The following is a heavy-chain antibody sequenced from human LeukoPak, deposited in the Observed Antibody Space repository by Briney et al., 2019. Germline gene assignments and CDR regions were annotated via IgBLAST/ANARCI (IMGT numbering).Heavy chain of an antibody. Sequence: GGSLRLSCAASGLTFSRYNMNWVRQAPGKGLEWVSSIGTSSNNIYYTDSVKGRFTISRDNAKNSLYLQVDSLRVEDTAVYFCPGGTVGNSALDYWGKGTLATVS. CDR1: GLTFSRYN. J-gene: IGHJ4*02. CDR3: PGGTVGNSALDY. CDR2: IGTSSNNI. V-gene: IGHV3-21*01. D-gene: IGHD3/OR15-3a*01.